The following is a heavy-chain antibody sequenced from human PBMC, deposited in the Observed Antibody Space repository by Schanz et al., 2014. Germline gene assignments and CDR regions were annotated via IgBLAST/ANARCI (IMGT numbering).Heavy chain of an antibody. CDR3: ARDTSYGMDV. CDR1: GFTFSTYA. V-gene: IGHV3-7*01. J-gene: IGHJ6*02. Sequence: VQLVESGGGVVQPGRSLRLSCAASGFTFSTYAMSWVRQAPGKGLEWVANIKQHGNEKYYVDSVKGRFTISRDNAKISLYLQMNSLRVEDTAVYYCARDTSYGMDVWGQGTTVTVSS. CDR2: IKQHGNEK.